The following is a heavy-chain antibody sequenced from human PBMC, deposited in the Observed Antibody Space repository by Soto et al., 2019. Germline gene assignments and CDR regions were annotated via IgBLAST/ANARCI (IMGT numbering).Heavy chain of an antibody. Sequence: EVQLVESGGGLDKPGGSLRLSCAASGFTFSDYSMNWVRQAPGKGLEWVSSISGSSSYIYYADSVKGRFTISRDNAKNSLYLPMTSLRAEDTAVYYCARDPNIGAAWVHGTTVTVSS. J-gene: IGHJ6*02. D-gene: IGHD6-13*01. CDR1: GFTFSDYS. CDR2: ISGSSSYI. CDR3: ARDPNIGAA. V-gene: IGHV3-21*01.